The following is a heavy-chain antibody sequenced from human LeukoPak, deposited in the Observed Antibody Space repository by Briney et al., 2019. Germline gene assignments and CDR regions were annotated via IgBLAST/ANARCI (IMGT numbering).Heavy chain of an antibody. CDR3: ARRGATVTDD. CDR1: GFTFSGYW. V-gene: IGHV3-7*01. D-gene: IGHD4-17*01. Sequence: PGGSLRLSCAASGFTFSGYWMTWVRQAPGKGLEWVANINQDGSEKYYVDSVKGRFTIYRDNAKNSVYLQMNSLRAEDTAVYFCARRGATVTDDWGQGTLVTVSS. CDR2: INQDGSEK. J-gene: IGHJ4*02.